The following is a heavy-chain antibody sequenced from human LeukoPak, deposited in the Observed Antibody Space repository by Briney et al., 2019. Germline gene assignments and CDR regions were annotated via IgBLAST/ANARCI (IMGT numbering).Heavy chain of an antibody. D-gene: IGHD6-25*01. V-gene: IGHV4-34*01. J-gene: IGHJ3*02. CDR2: INHSGST. CDR3: AQSGGPYDAFDI. Sequence: PSETLSLTCAVYGGSFSGYYWSWIRQPPGKGLEWIGEINHSGSTNYNPSLKSRVTISVDKSKNQFSLKLSSVTAADTAVYYCAQSGGPYDAFDIWGQGTMVTVSS. CDR1: GGSFSGYY.